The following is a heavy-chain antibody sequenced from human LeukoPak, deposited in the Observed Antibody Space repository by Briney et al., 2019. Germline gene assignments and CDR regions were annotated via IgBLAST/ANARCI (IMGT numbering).Heavy chain of an antibody. Sequence: GGPLRLSCAASGFTVSSNYMSWVRQAPGKGLQWVSVIYSGGSTYYADSVKGRFTISRGNSKNTLYLQMNSLRAEDTAMYYCARALGIAVAGWGFDYWGQGTLVTVSS. CDR3: ARALGIAVAGWGFDY. D-gene: IGHD6-19*01. CDR1: GFTVSSNY. J-gene: IGHJ4*02. V-gene: IGHV3-53*01. CDR2: IYSGGST.